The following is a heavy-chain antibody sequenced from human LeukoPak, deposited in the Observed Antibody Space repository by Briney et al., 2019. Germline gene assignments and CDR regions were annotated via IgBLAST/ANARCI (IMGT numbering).Heavy chain of an antibody. CDR1: GFTFSSYS. CDR3: ARDHPQTYYYGSGSYCSY. J-gene: IGHJ4*02. Sequence: GSLRLSCAASGFTFSSYSMNWVRQAPGKGLEWVSSISSSSSYIYYADSVKGRFTISRDNAKNSLYLQMNSLRAEDTAVYYCARDHPQTYYYGSGSYCSYWGQGTLVTVSS. CDR2: ISSSSSYI. V-gene: IGHV3-21*01. D-gene: IGHD3-10*01.